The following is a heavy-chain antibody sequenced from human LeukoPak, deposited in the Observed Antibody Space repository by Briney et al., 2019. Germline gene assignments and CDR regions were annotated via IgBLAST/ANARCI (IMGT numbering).Heavy chain of an antibody. CDR3: ARLFRGYDDPPYYYYYYYMDV. D-gene: IGHD5-12*01. V-gene: IGHV4-4*02. CDR1: GVSISNNNW. J-gene: IGHJ6*03. CDR2: IYHSGST. Sequence: SGTLSLTCAVSGVSISNNNWWSWVRQPPGKGLEWIGEIYHSGSTNYNPSPKNRVTISVDKSKNLFSLNLSSVTAADTAVYYCARLFRGYDDPPYYYYYYYMDVWGKGTTVTVSS.